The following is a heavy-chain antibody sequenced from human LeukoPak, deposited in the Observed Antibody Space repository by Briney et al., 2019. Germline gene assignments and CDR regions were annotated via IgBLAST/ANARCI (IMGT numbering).Heavy chain of an antibody. J-gene: IGHJ4*02. V-gene: IGHV3-7*01. D-gene: IGHD1-1*01. Sequence: PGGPLTLSCEPSGFLFSGNWMSWVRPAPGKGREWVASINPDASRKIYVDSVEGRFIISRDNTRASLFLQMSSLGGEDTAMYYCAKLLGTGTTYDYWGQGTRVTVSS. CDR2: INPDASRK. CDR3: AKLLGTGTTYDY. CDR1: GFLFSGNW.